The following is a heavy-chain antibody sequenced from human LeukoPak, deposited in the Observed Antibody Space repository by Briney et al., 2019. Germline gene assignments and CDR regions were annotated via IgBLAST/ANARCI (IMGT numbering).Heavy chain of an antibody. V-gene: IGHV3-30-3*01. CDR1: GFTFSFYA. CDR3: ARRRGYSGDY. CDR2: TSYDGSDK. D-gene: IGHD5-12*01. J-gene: IGHJ4*02. Sequence: GGSLRLSCAASGFTFSFYAMHWVRQAPGTGLEWVAITSYDGSDKYYTDSVKGRFTISRDNSKNTLYLQMNSLRAEDTAVYYCARRRGYSGDYWGQGTLVTVSS.